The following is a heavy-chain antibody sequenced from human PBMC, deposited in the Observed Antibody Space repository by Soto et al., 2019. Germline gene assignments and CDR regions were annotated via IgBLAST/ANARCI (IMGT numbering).Heavy chain of an antibody. D-gene: IGHD5-12*01. CDR2: ISHLGNT. CDR1: GASISYGGFS. V-gene: IGHV4-30-2*06. CDR3: ARGGGYDSFDY. Sequence: QLQLQESGSGVVKTSETLSLTCTVSGASISYGGFSWSWIRQSPGKGLEWIGYISHLGNTYLHPSFKSRLTMSIDRTRNQFSLKLSSVTAADMAVYYCARGGGYDSFDYWGQGVLVTVSS. J-gene: IGHJ4*02.